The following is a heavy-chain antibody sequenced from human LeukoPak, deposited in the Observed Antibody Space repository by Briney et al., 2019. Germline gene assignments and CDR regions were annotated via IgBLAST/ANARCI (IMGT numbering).Heavy chain of an antibody. J-gene: IGHJ5*02. CDR3: AKDPTYSNWFDP. CDR2: ISGSGGST. V-gene: IGHV3-23*01. Sequence: GGSLRLSCAASGFTFSTYAMSWVRQAPGKGLEWVSAISGSGGSTYYADSVKGRFTISRDNSKNTLYLQMNSLRAEDTAVYYCAKDPTYSNWFDPWGQGTLVTVSS. CDR1: GFTFSTYA. D-gene: IGHD5-18*01.